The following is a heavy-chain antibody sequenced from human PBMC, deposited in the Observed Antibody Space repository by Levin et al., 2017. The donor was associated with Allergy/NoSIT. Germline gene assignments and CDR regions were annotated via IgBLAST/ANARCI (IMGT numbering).Heavy chain of an antibody. CDR1: GFTLSDYA. Sequence: PGGSLRLSCDASGFTLSDYAMSWVRQAPGKGLEWVSVITGGGFNTYYGDSVKGRFTCSRDHSKNTLYLELNSLRAEDTAVYYCAKKQGGTTGFSFDVWGQGTMVTVSS. D-gene: IGHD1-14*01. CDR3: AKKQGGTTGFSFDV. J-gene: IGHJ3*01. CDR2: ITGGGFNT. V-gene: IGHV3-23*01.